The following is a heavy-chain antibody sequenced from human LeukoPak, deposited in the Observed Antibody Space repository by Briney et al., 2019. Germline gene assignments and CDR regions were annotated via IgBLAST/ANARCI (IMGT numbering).Heavy chain of an antibody. CDR3: AKDRYSYAFEYSDS. Sequence: GGSLRLSCAASGFTFSSYAMSWVRQAPGKGLEWVSGISGSGDNTYYADSVKGRFTISRDNSKNTLYVQVNSLGTEDTAAYYCAKDRYSYAFEYSDSWGQGTLVTVSS. V-gene: IGHV3-23*01. D-gene: IGHD5-18*01. CDR1: GFTFSSYA. CDR2: ISGSGDNT. J-gene: IGHJ4*02.